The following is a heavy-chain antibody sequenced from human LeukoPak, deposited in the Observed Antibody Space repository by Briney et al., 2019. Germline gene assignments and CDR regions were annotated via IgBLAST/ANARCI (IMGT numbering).Heavy chain of an antibody. Sequence: SETLSLTCTASGGSISSYYWSWIRQPAGKGLEWIGRIYTSGSTNYDPSLKSRVTMSVDTSKNQFSLKLSSVTAADTAVYYCARVAYSSSSRYYYYMDVWGKGTTVTVSS. CDR1: GGSISSYY. CDR3: ARVAYSSSSRYYYYMDV. CDR2: IYTSGST. D-gene: IGHD6-13*01. J-gene: IGHJ6*03. V-gene: IGHV4-4*07.